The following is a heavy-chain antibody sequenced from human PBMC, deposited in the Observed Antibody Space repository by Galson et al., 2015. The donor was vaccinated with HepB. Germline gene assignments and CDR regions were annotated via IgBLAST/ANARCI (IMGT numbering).Heavy chain of an antibody. D-gene: IGHD3-10*01. CDR2: ISSSSSYI. Sequence: SLRLSCAASGFTFNTSSRNWAAQAPGKGLEWVSSISSSSSYIYYADSVKGRFTISRDNAKDSVYLQINSLRADDTAVYYCARDRGVVRGVISDYWGQGTPVTVFS. CDR1: GFTFNTSS. J-gene: IGHJ4*02. CDR3: ARDRGVVRGVISDY. V-gene: IGHV3-21*01.